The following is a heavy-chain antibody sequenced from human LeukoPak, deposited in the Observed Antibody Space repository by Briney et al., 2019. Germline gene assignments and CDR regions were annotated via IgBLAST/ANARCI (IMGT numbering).Heavy chain of an antibody. CDR3: AREIWDRGKFYLDS. D-gene: IGHD3-16*01. Sequence: GGSLRLSCATSGFTFSHYGTHWVRQAPGKGLGWVAVIWYDGSNEYNADSVKGRFTISRDNSKNTLFLQMNTLRAEDTAVYYCAREIWDRGKFYLDSWGQGTLVTVSS. CDR1: GFTFSHYG. CDR2: IWYDGSNE. J-gene: IGHJ4*02. V-gene: IGHV3-33*01.